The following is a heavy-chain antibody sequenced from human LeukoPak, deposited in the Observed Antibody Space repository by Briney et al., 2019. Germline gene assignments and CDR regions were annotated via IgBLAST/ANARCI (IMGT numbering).Heavy chain of an antibody. J-gene: IGHJ4*02. CDR1: GFTFDDYG. CDR2: INWNGGST. CDR3: VRGHYYDSSGYYPN. V-gene: IGHV3-20*01. D-gene: IGHD3-22*01. Sequence: GGSLRLSCAASGFTFDDYGMSWVRHAPRGRLEWGSGINWNGGSTGYTDSVKGRFTISRDNAKNSLYLQMNSLRAEDTALYHCVRGHYYDSSGYYPNWGQGTLVTVSS.